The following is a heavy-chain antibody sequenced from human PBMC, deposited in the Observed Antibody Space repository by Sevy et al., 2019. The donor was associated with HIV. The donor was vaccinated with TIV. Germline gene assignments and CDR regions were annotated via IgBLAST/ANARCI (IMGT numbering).Heavy chain of an antibody. J-gene: IGHJ6*02. CDR1: GFAFTNYYA. CDR2: ISYGGSDK. V-gene: IGHV3-30-3*01. Sequence: GGSLRLSCTASGFAFTNYYAMHWVRQAPGKGLEWVALISYGGSDKFYADSVKGRFTITRDNFKNTLYLQMNGLTTEDTAVYYCARPRANYVDHYFFYAMDVWGQGTTVTVSS. D-gene: IGHD4-17*01. CDR3: ARPRANYVDHYFFYAMDV.